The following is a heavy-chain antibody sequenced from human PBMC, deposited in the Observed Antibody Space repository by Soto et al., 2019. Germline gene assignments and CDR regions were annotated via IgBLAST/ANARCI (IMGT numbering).Heavy chain of an antibody. V-gene: IGHV1-18*04. CDR3: ARVREILPRGHPFYFYYGLDV. J-gene: IGHJ6*02. Sequence: ASVKVSCKASGYTFTSFVISWVRQAPGQGFEWMALNSAYNGNTNYPQKLQGRVTMTTDTSTSTAYMELMSLRSDDTAVYYCARVREILPRGHPFYFYYGLDVCGQGTTLTVSS. D-gene: IGHD5-12*01. CDR2: NSAYNGNT. CDR1: GYTFTSFV.